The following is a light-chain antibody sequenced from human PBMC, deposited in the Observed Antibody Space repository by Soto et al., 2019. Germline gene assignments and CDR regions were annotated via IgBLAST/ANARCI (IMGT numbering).Light chain of an antibody. Sequence: QSVLPQPASLSGSPGQSITISCTGTSSDVGGYNYVSWYQQHPGKAPKLMVYDVSNRPSGVSNRFSGSKSGNTASLTIYGLQAEDEADYYCSSYTSSSTLLYVFGTGTKVTVL. CDR3: SSYTSSSTLLYV. V-gene: IGLV2-14*01. CDR2: DVS. J-gene: IGLJ1*01. CDR1: SSDVGGYNY.